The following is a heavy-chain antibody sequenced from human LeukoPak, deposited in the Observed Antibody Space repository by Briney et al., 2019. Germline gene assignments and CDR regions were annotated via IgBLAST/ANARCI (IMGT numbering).Heavy chain of an antibody. D-gene: IGHD5-12*01. Sequence: GGSLRLSCAASGFTFSSYEMNWVRQAPGKGLEWVSYISSSGSTIYYADSVKGRFTISRDNAKNSLYLQMNSLRAEDTVVYYCARDGSGYDLNYFDYWGQGTLVTVSS. J-gene: IGHJ4*02. CDR1: GFTFSSYE. CDR2: ISSSGSTI. CDR3: ARDGSGYDLNYFDY. V-gene: IGHV3-48*03.